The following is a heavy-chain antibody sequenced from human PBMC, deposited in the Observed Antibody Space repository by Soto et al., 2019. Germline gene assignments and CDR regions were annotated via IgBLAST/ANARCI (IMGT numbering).Heavy chain of an antibody. J-gene: IGHJ4*02. CDR1: GDSVSSNSAT. D-gene: IGHD1-26*01. Sequence: QVQLQQSGPGLVKPSQTLSLTCAISGDSVSSNSATWNWIRQSPSRGLEWLGRTYFRSQWYYDYAVSVTSRLTINPDTSKNQFSLQLNSVTPEDTAVYYCARERREVGATLNPIDYWGQGTLVTVSS. CDR3: ARERREVGATLNPIDY. CDR2: TYFRSQWYY. V-gene: IGHV6-1*01.